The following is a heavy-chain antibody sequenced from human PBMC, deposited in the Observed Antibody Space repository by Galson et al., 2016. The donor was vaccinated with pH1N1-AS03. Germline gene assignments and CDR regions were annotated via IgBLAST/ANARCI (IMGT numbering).Heavy chain of an antibody. CDR2: LSYDDTYK. CDR1: GFTLTNHP. Sequence: SLRLSCAASGFTLTNHPLHWVRQAPGKGLEWVAVLSYDDTYKYYAESVKGRFSIFRDMSDNTLYLQMGSLRPEDTATYFCARGLQKPSQLWLLAPFDIWGQGTMVSVSS. V-gene: IGHV3-30*14. CDR3: ARGLQKPSQLWLLAPFDI. D-gene: IGHD3/OR15-3a*01. J-gene: IGHJ3*02.